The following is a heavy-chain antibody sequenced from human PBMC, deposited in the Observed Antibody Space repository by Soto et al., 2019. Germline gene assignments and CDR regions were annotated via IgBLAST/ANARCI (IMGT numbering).Heavy chain of an antibody. D-gene: IGHD3-22*01. CDR2: IGTAGDT. CDR1: GFTFSSYD. Sequence: GGSLRLSCPASGFTFSSYDMHWVRQGPGKGLEWVSAIGTAGDTNYAGSVKGRFTISRENAKNSLYLQMNSLRAGDTAIYFCARAIGPTLFDYWGQGTLVTVSS. CDR3: ARAIGPTLFDY. J-gene: IGHJ4*02. V-gene: IGHV3-13*04.